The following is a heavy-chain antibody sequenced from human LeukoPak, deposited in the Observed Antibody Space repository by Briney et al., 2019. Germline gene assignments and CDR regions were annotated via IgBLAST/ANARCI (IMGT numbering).Heavy chain of an antibody. Sequence: GESLRLSCAASGFTFTSYSMNWIRQAPGKGLEWVSSISRSSRYIYYADSVKDRFTISRDNAKNSLYLQMNSLRAEDTAVYYCARDKFAGDPNWYFDLWGRGTLVTVSS. V-gene: IGHV3-21*04. D-gene: IGHD7-27*01. J-gene: IGHJ2*01. CDR2: ISRSSRYI. CDR1: GFTFTSYS. CDR3: ARDKFAGDPNWYFDL.